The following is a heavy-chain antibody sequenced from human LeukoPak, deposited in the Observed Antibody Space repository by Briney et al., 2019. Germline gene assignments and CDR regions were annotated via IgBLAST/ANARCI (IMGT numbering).Heavy chain of an antibody. CDR2: IYHSGST. V-gene: IGHV4-38-2*02. CDR1: GYSISSGYY. J-gene: IGHJ4*02. CDR3: SRDTAMASAY. Sequence: SETLSLTCTVSGYSISSGYYWGWIRQPPGKGLGWIGSIYHSGSTYYNPSLKSRVTISVDTSKNQFSLKLSSVTAADTAVYYCSRDTAMASAYWGQGTLVTVSS. D-gene: IGHD5-18*01.